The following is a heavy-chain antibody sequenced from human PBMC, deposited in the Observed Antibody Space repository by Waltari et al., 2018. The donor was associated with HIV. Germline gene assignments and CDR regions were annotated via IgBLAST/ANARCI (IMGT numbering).Heavy chain of an antibody. V-gene: IGHV1-58*01. D-gene: IGHD3-22*01. CDR3: AAVRYFYDSSPYYFDY. J-gene: IGHJ4*02. CDR2: IVGDSGIT. Sequence: QMQLVQSGPEVKKPGTSVKVSCKASGFTFTTSAVQWVRQARGQRLEWIGWIVGDSGITNYAQRFQERVTITRDMSTSTAYMELSSLRSEDTAVYYWAAVRYFYDSSPYYFDYWGQGTLVTVSS. CDR1: GFTFTTSA.